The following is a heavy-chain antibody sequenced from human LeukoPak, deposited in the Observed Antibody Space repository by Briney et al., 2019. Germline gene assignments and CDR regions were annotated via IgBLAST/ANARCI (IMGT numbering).Heavy chain of an antibody. V-gene: IGHV4-39*07. CDR1: GGSISSSSYY. CDR2: IYYSGST. CDR3: ARDGQQLIGWFDP. J-gene: IGHJ5*02. Sequence: SETLSLTCTVSGGSISSSSYYWGWIRQPPGKGLEWIGSIYYSGSTYYNPSLKSRVTISVDTSKNQFSLKLSSVTAADTAVYYCARDGQQLIGWFDPWGQGTLVTVSS. D-gene: IGHD6-13*01.